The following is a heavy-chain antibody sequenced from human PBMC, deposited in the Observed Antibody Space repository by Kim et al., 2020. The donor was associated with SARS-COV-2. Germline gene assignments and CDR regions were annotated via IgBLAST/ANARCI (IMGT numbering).Heavy chain of an antibody. V-gene: IGHV1-2*04. CDR1: GYTFTGYY. J-gene: IGHJ4*02. CDR3: ARGWGYSGYDGVPFFDY. Sequence: ASVKVSCKASGYTFTGYYMHWVRQAPGQGLEWMGWINPNSGGTNYAQKFQGWVTMTRDTSISTAYMELSRLRSDDTAVYYCARGWGYSGYDGVPFFDYWGQGTLVTVSS. CDR2: INPNSGGT. D-gene: IGHD5-12*01.